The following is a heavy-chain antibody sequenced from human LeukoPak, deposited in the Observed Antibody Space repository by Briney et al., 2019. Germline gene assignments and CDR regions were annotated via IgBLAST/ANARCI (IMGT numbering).Heavy chain of an antibody. J-gene: IGHJ4*02. CDR2: VFHTGST. V-gene: IGHV4-59*01. D-gene: IGHD3-16*01. CDR3: ARLGWGSYYVDL. CDR1: GGSISAYN. Sequence: PSETLSLTCTVSGGSISAYNWGWIRQSPGKGLEYIGYVFHTGSTNRNPSLESRLTISVDTSKRQFSLKLTSVTAADTAVYYCARLGWGSYYVDLWGQGTLVTVST.